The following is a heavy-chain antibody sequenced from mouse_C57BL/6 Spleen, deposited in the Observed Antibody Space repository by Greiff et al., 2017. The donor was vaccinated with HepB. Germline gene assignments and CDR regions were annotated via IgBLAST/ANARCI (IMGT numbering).Heavy chain of an antibody. Sequence: VQLQQSGAELVMPGASVKLSCKASGYTFTSYWMHWVKQRPGQGLEWIGEIDPSDSYTNYNQKFKGKSTLTVDKSSSTAYMQLSSLTSEDSAVYYCARSDSSGFDYWGQGTTLTVSS. CDR2: IDPSDSYT. CDR3: ARSDSSGFDY. D-gene: IGHD3-2*01. CDR1: GYTFTSYW. V-gene: IGHV1-69*01. J-gene: IGHJ2*01.